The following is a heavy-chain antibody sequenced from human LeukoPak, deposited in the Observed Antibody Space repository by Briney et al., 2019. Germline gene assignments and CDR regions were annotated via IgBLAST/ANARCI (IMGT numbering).Heavy chain of an antibody. CDR2: ISYTSRAR. V-gene: IGHV3-48*01. CDR3: ARAYCSSTSCFG. CDR1: GFTFSSYN. Sequence: PGGSLRLSCAASGFTFSSYNMNWVRQATGKGLEWVSSISYTSRARYYADSVKGRFTISRDNVKNSLYLQMDSLRVEDTAVYYCARAYCSSTSCFGWGQGTLVTVSS. D-gene: IGHD2-2*01. J-gene: IGHJ4*02.